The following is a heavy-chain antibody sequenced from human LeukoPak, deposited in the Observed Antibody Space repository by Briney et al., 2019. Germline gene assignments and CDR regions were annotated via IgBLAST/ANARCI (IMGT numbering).Heavy chain of an antibody. V-gene: IGHV4-39*01. J-gene: IGHJ4*02. CDR2: IYYSGST. CDR3: ATLHPFDY. CDR1: GGSISSSSYY. Sequence: SETLSLTCTVSGGSISSSSYYWGWIRQPPGKGLEWIGSIYYSGSTYYNPSLKSRVTISVDTSKNQFSLKLSSVTAADTAVYYCATLHPFDYWGQGTLVTVSS.